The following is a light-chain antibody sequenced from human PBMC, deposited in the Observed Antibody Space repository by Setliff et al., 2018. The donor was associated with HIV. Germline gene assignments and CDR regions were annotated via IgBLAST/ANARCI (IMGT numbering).Light chain of an antibody. CDR1: SSDVGGYNY. J-gene: IGLJ2*01. Sequence: SALAQPRSVSGSPGQSVTISCTGTSSDVGGYNYVSWYQQHPGKAPKLIIYDVSERPSGVPDHFSGSKSGSTASLTISGLQAADEADYYCCSYAGNSILVFGGGTKVTVL. CDR2: DVS. CDR3: CSYAGNSILV. V-gene: IGLV2-11*01.